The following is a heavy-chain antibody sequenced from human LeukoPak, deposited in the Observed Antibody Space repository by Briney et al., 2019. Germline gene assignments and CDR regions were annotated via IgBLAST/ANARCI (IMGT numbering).Heavy chain of an antibody. D-gene: IGHD5-18*01. CDR2: ISGSGGST. CDR3: AKDRFGYSYGTYYFDY. J-gene: IGHJ4*02. Sequence: GGSLRLSCAASGFTFSSYAMSWVRQAPGKGLEWVSAISGSGGSTYYADSVKGRFTISRDNSKDTLYLQMNSLRAEDTAVYYCAKDRFGYSYGTYYFDYWGQGTLVTVSS. V-gene: IGHV3-23*01. CDR1: GFTFSSYA.